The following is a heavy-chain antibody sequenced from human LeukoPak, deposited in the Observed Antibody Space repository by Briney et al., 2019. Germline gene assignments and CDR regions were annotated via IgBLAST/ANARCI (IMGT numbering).Heavy chain of an antibody. D-gene: IGHD3-10*01. J-gene: IGHJ6*03. Sequence: SVKVSCKASGGTFSSYAISWVRQAPGHGLEWMGGIIPNFGTANYAQKFQGRVTITADESTTTAYMELSSLRSEDTAVYYCARGDHYYGSGSYYYYYYMDVWGKGTTVTVSS. V-gene: IGHV1-69*13. CDR1: GGTFSSYA. CDR3: ARGDHYYGSGSYYYYYYMDV. CDR2: IIPNFGTA.